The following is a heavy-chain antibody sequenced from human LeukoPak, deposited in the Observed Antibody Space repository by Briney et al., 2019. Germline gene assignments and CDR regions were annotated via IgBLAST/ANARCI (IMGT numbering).Heavy chain of an antibody. D-gene: IGHD2-2*01. V-gene: IGHV3-21*01. Sequence: GSLRLSCAASGSTFSSYNMDWVRQAPGKGLEWVSFIDSSSRYIYQADSVKGRFTISRDNAKSSVFLQMNSLRAEDTAVYYCARVGGHCTSTSCPPPDYWGQGTLVTVSS. CDR2: IDSSSRYI. CDR1: GSTFSSYN. J-gene: IGHJ4*02. CDR3: ARVGGHCTSTSCPPPDY.